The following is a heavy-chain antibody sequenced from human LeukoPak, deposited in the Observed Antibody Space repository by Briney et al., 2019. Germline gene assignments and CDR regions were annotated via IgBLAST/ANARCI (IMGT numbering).Heavy chain of an antibody. J-gene: IGHJ4*02. CDR3: ARGFQWRDS. V-gene: IGHV4-39*01. CDR2: IYYSGST. CDR1: GASISSNNYH. Sequence: PSETLSLTCTVSGASISSNNYHWGWVRQPPGKGLEWIGTIYYSGSTYSNPSLKSRVTISVDTSKNQFSLKLSSVTAADTAVYYCARGFQWRDSWGQGTLVTVSS. D-gene: IGHD6-19*01.